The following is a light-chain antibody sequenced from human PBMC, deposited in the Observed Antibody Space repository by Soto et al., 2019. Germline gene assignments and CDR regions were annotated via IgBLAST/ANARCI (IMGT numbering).Light chain of an antibody. V-gene: IGKV1-5*01. CDR2: DDS. Sequence: DIRVPQSPSTLSASVGDRVTITCRANQSSTAGVAWYQQRPGKAPRLLFYDDSRLESVVPSRFSGSASGTEFTPTSSSLQPHEFATYYCTEYSRFSTTFGHQTKVE. CDR3: TEYSRFSTT. CDR1: QSSTAG. J-gene: IGKJ1*01.